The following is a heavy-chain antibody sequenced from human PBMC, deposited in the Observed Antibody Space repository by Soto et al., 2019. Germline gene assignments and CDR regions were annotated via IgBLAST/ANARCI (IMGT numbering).Heavy chain of an antibody. J-gene: IGHJ4*02. V-gene: IGHV3-23*01. CDR1: GFTFSSYA. CDR3: AKNYPCYFDY. Sequence: EVQLLESGGGLVQPGGSLRLSCAASGFTFSSYAMSWVRQAPGTGLEWVSVISGSGGSTYYADSVKGRFTISRDNPKNTLYLQMNGLRAEDTAVHYCAKNYPCYFDYWGQGTLVTVSS. CDR2: ISGSGGST. D-gene: IGHD3-10*01.